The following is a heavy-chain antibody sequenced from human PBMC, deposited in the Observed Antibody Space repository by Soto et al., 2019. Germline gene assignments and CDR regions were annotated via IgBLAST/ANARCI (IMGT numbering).Heavy chain of an antibody. CDR3: ARSGLGTKAYAFDI. D-gene: IGHD7-27*01. CDR2: ISYDGSDK. Sequence: GGSLRLSCAASGFTFSSYAMHWVRQAPGKGLEWVAVISYDGSDKYYADSVKGRFTISRDNSKNTLYLQMNSLRAEDTAVYYCARSGLGTKAYAFDIWGQGTMVTVSS. CDR1: GFTFSSYA. J-gene: IGHJ3*02. V-gene: IGHV3-30-3*01.